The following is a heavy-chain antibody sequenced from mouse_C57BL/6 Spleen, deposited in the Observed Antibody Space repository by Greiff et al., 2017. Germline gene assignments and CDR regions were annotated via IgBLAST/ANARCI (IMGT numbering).Heavy chain of an antibody. CDR1: GYTFTSYW. D-gene: IGHD1-1*01. CDR2: IDPSASYT. J-gene: IGHJ1*03. Sequence: QVHVKQPGAELVMPGASVKLSCKASGYTFTSYWMHWVKQRPGQGLEWIGEIDPSASYTNYNQKFKGKSTLPVDKSSSTAYMQLSSLTYEDSAVFFCVRWRGYYVSSPGYVDVWGTGTTVTVAS. CDR3: VRWRGYYVSSPGYVDV. V-gene: IGHV1-69*01.